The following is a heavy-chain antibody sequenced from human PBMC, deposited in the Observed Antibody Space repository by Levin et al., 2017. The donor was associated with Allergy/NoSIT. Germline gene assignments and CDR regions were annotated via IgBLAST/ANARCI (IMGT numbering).Heavy chain of an antibody. CDR3: AKATHYYGSGSYYHD. CDR1: GFTFSSYG. J-gene: IGHJ4*02. Sequence: PGGSLRLSCAASGFTFSSYGMHWVRQAPGKGLEWVAVISYDGSNKYYADSVKGRFTISRDNSKNTLYLQMNSLRAEDTAVYYCAKATHYYGSGSYYHDWGQGTLVTVSS. CDR2: ISYDGSNK. V-gene: IGHV3-30*18. D-gene: IGHD3-10*01.